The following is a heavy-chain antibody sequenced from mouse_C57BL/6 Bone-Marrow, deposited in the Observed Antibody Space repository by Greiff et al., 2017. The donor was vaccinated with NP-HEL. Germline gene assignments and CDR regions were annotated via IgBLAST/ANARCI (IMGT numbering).Heavy chain of an antibody. Sequence: VQLQQSGAELVKPGASVKMSCKASGYTFTSYWITWVKQRPGQGLEWIGDIYPGSGSTNYNEKFKSKATLTVDTSSSTAYMQLSSLTSEDSAVYYCARGRLRREYYFDYWGQGTTLTVTS. CDR2: IYPGSGST. D-gene: IGHD2-2*01. V-gene: IGHV1-55*01. CDR1: GYTFTSYW. J-gene: IGHJ2*01. CDR3: ARGRLRREYYFDY.